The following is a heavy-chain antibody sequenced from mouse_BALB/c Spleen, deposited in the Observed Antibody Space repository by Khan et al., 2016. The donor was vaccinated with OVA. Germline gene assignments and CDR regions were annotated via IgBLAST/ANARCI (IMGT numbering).Heavy chain of an antibody. V-gene: IGHV9-3-1*01. D-gene: IGHD3-3*01. J-gene: IGHJ4*01. CDR1: GYTFTNYG. CDR2: INSNTGEA. Sequence: QIQLVQSGPELKKPGETVKISCKASGYTFTNYGMNWVKQAPGKGLKWMGWINSNTGEATYADDFKGRFAFSLDTSASTAYLQLKNLKYEDTATYFCVRGGRRAMDYWGQGTSVTVSS. CDR3: VRGGRRAMDY.